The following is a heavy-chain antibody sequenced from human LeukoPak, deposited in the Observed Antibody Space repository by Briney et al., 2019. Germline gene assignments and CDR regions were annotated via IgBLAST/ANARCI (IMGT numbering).Heavy chain of an antibody. V-gene: IGHV4-38-2*02. CDR2: IYHSGST. CDR3: ARENCSGGSCYSIYYYYYMDV. D-gene: IGHD2-15*01. CDR1: GYSISSGYY. Sequence: SETLSLTCTVSGYSISSGYYWGWIRQPPGKGLEWIGSIYHSGSTYYNPSLKSRVTISVDTSKNQFSLKLSSVTAADTAVYYCARENCSGGSCYSIYYYYYMDVWGKGTTVTVSS. J-gene: IGHJ6*03.